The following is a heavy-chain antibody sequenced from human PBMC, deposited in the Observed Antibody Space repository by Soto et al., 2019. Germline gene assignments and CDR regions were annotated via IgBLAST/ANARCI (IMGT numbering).Heavy chain of an antibody. CDR1: GYTFTSYA. CDR3: ARGASTPNYYYYGMDV. Sequence: ASVKVSCKASGYTFTSYAMHWVRQAPGQRLEWMGWISAGNGNINYSQKFQGRVTMTTDTSTSTAYMELRSLRSDDTAVYYCARGASTPNYYYYGMDVWGQGTTVTVSS. J-gene: IGHJ6*02. V-gene: IGHV1-3*01. CDR2: ISAGNGNI.